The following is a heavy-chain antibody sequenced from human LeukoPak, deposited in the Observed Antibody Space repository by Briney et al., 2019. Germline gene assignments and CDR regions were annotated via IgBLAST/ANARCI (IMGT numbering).Heavy chain of an antibody. CDR3: VRRYYYDSSGYYYHNYYYYMDV. J-gene: IGHJ6*03. CDR2: INHSGST. V-gene: IGHV4-34*01. CDR1: GGSFSGYY. D-gene: IGHD3-22*01. Sequence: SETLSLTCAVYGGSFSGYYRSWIRQPPGKGLEWIGEINHSGSTNYNPSLKSRVTISVDTSKNQFSLKLSSVTAADTAVYYCVRRYYYDSSGYYYHNYYYYMDVWGKGTTVTVSS.